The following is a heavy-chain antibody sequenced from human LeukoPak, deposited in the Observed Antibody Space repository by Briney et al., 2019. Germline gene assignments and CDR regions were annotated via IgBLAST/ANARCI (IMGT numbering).Heavy chain of an antibody. D-gene: IGHD1-7*01. CDR1: GGTFSSYA. V-gene: IGHV1-69*13. CDR3: VTSITGTTFFAY. CDR2: IIPIFGTA. J-gene: IGHJ4*02. Sequence: SVKVSCKASGGTFSSYAISWVRQAPGQGLEWMGGIIPIFGTANYAQKFQGRVTITADESTSTAYMELSSLRSEDTAVYYCVTSITGTTFFAYWGQGTLVTVSS.